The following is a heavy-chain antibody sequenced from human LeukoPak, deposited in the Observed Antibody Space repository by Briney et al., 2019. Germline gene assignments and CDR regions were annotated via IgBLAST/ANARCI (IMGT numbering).Heavy chain of an antibody. Sequence: GGSLRLSCTASGFTFSDHYMDCVRQAPGKGLEWIGRIRNKANRYTIEYAASVQGRFTISRLDSRNSLYLQMNSLKTEDTAIYYCARNIVRGGNYFDYGGPGTLVTVSS. CDR2: IRNKANRYTI. V-gene: IGHV3-72*01. CDR1: GFTFSDHY. J-gene: IGHJ4*02. D-gene: IGHD3-10*01. CDR3: ARNIVRGGNYFDY.